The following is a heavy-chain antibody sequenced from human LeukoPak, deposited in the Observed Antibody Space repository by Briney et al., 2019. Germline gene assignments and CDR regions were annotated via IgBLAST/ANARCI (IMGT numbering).Heavy chain of an antibody. CDR1: GFTFSNAW. CDR3: SLERFCSGGSCLMY. CDR2: IKSKTDGGTT. V-gene: IGHV3-15*01. D-gene: IGHD2-15*01. Sequence: GGSLRLSCAASGFTFSNAWMSWVRQAPGKGLEWVGRIKSKTDGGTTDYAAPVKGRFTISRDDSKNTLYLQMNSLKTEDTAVYYCSLERFCSGGSCLMYWGQGTLVTVSS. J-gene: IGHJ4*02.